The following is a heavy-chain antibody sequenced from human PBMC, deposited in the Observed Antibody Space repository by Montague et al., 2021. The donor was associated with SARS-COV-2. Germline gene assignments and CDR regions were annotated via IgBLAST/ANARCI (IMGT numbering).Heavy chain of an antibody. Sequence: SETLSLTCGVTGGSLSGYYWSWIRQAPGTGLEWIGEISHSGNTNYNPSFNSRLAMSVDTSKDHFSLKLSLMTAADTAVYYCVRGPYPSGLRRHFGMDVWGQGTAVTVSS. V-gene: IGHV4-34*01. J-gene: IGHJ6*02. CDR3: VRGPYPSGLRRHFGMDV. CDR2: ISHSGNT. D-gene: IGHD6-19*01. CDR1: GGSLSGYY.